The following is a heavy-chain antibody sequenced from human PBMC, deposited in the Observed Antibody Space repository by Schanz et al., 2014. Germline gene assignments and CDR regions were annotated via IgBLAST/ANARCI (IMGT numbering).Heavy chain of an antibody. CDR3: ARGGPAYYVDD. Sequence: EVQLVESGGGLVQPGGSLRLSCAASGFSVGNKYMNWVRQAPGKGLEWVSFIYIGGNTYYADSVKGRFTISRDNSKNTVYIQMNSLRAEDTAVYYCARGGPAYYVDDWGQGTLVTDSS. V-gene: IGHV3-66*01. CDR1: GFSVGNKY. CDR2: IYIGGNT. J-gene: IGHJ4*02.